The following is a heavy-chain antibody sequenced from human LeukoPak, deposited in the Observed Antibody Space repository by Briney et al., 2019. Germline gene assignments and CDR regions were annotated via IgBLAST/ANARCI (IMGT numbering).Heavy chain of an antibody. Sequence: ASVKVSCKTSGNTFTNYDINWLRQVTGQGLEWMGWMNPNTGNADSAQKFQGRVTMTRNISISTAYMELSSLRFEDTAVYYCARCTGGDCGGAFDIWGQGTMVTVSS. CDR1: GNTFTNYD. D-gene: IGHD2-21*02. CDR3: ARCTGGDCGGAFDI. V-gene: IGHV1-8*01. CDR2: MNPNTGNA. J-gene: IGHJ3*02.